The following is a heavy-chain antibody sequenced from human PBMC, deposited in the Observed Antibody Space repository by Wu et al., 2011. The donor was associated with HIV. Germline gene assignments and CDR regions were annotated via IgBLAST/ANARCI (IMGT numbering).Heavy chain of an antibody. CDR3: ARRNSYAIDY. D-gene: IGHD5-18*01. CDR2: SILVTLIP. Sequence: AWVRQMPGKGLDGWGSSILVTLIPDTARPSEARSPISADKSITTAYLQWSSLKASDTAMYYCARRNSYAIDYWGQGTLVTVSS. V-gene: IGHV5-51*01. J-gene: IGHJ4*02.